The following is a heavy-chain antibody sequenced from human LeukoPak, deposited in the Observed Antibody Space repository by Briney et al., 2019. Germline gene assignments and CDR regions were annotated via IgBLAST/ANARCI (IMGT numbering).Heavy chain of an antibody. Sequence: GASVKVSCKASGYTFIYYDINWVRQAAGQGLEWMGWMNPNSGNTGYTQNFQGRVTMTRNTSITTAYMELSGLRSEDTAIYYCARGSFIRGTADDYWGQGTLVTVSS. CDR2: MNPNSGNT. CDR3: ARGSFIRGTADDY. V-gene: IGHV1-8*01. J-gene: IGHJ4*02. D-gene: IGHD1-1*01. CDR1: GYTFIYYD.